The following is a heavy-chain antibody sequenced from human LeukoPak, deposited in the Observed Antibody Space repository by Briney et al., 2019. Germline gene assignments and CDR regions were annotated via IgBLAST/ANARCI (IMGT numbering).Heavy chain of an antibody. V-gene: IGHV3-30*04. D-gene: IGHD6-13*01. Sequence: GGSLRLSCAASGFDISSSAMHWVRQAPGKGLEWVAVISYDGSNKYYADSVKGRFTISRDNSKNTLYLQMNSLKPEDTAVYYCARVAEAAAFDSWGQGTLVTVSS. J-gene: IGHJ4*02. CDR2: ISYDGSNK. CDR3: ARVAEAAAFDS. CDR1: GFDISSSA.